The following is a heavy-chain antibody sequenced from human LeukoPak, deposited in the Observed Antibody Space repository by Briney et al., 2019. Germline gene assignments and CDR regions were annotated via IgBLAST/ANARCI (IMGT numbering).Heavy chain of an antibody. CDR3: VRGDGYYSTFDY. CDR1: GGSIGSYY. Sequence: SETLSLTCSVSGGSIGSYYWSWIRQPSGMGLEWIGYVYYSGSTNYNPSLKSRVSMSVDTSKNQFYLKLSSVTAADTAVYYCVRGDGYYSTFDYWGQGTLVTVSS. CDR2: VYYSGST. J-gene: IGHJ4*02. V-gene: IGHV4-59*12. D-gene: IGHD1-26*01.